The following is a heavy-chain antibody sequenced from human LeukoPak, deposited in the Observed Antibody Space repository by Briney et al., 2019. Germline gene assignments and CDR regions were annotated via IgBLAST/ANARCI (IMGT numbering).Heavy chain of an antibody. CDR1: GFTFSNYV. J-gene: IGHJ4*02. V-gene: IGHV3-30*04. D-gene: IGHD3-10*01. CDR2: ISYDGSEK. Sequence: GGSLRLSCVASGFTFSNYVMHWVRQAPGKGLEWVTLISYDGSEKHYADSVKGRFTISRDNSKNTLYLQMNSLRAEDTAVYYCAKDRRGSGSFFDYWGQGTLVTVSS. CDR3: AKDRRGSGSFFDY.